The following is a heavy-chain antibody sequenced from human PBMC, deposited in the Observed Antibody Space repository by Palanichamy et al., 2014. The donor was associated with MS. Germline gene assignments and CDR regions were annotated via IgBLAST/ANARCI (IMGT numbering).Heavy chain of an antibody. CDR1: GFSFRDSA. D-gene: IGHD6-19*01. J-gene: IGHJ4*02. CDR3: MRFEPVAGTGVY. Sequence: EVQLVEVRGRTWSSLGGPVKISCATSGFSFRDSAIHWVRQGSGRGLEWVGRIRSRANSYETAYHASLKGRFTISRDDSKNTAYLQMNSLRADDTAIYFCMRFEPVAGTGVYWGQGTLVTVSS. V-gene: IGHV3-73*02. CDR2: IRSRANSYET.